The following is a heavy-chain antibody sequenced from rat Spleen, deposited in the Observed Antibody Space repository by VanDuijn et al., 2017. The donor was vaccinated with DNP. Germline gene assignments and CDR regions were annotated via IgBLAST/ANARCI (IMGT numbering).Heavy chain of an antibody. Sequence: EVQLKESGPGLVQPSQTLSLTCTVSGFSLTDYSVHWVRQPPGKGLEWMGVMWSGGTTAYNSALKSRLRISRDTSKSQVFLRMNSLQTEDTAIYYCTRDGSPYYSSQMDVLDASGQGASVTVSS. V-gene: IGHV2S63*01. J-gene: IGHJ4*01. D-gene: IGHD1-2*01. CDR2: MWSGGTT. CDR1: GFSLTDYS. CDR3: TRDGSPYYSSQMDVLDA.